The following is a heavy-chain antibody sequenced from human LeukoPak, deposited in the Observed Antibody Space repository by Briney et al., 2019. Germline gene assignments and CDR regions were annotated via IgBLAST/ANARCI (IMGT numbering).Heavy chain of an antibody. CDR1: GFTFSSYS. V-gene: IGHV3-21*01. CDR2: ISSSSSYI. J-gene: IGHJ4*02. D-gene: IGHD2-8*01. Sequence: PGGSLRLSCAASGFTFSSYSMNWVRQAPGKGLEWVSSISSSSSYIYYADSVKGRFTISGDNAKNSLYLQMNSLRAEDTAVYYCARGLSCTNGVCDLDYWGQGTLVTVSS. CDR3: ARGLSCTNGVCDLDY.